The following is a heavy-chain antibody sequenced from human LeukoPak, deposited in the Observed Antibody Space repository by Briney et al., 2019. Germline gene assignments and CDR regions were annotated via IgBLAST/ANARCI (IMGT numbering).Heavy chain of an antibody. Sequence: AGGSLRLSCAASGFTFSTYAMSWVRQAPGKGPEWVSAISGSGGSTFNADSVKGRFTISRDNSKNTLFLQMNSLRAEDTAIYYCAKDHPSGYYFDYWGQGTLVTVSS. D-gene: IGHD1-14*01. V-gene: IGHV3-23*01. CDR1: GFTFSTYA. J-gene: IGHJ4*02. CDR3: AKDHPSGYYFDY. CDR2: ISGSGGST.